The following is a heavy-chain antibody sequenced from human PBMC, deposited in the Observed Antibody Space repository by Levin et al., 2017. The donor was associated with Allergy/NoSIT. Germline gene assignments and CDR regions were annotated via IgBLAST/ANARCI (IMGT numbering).Heavy chain of an antibody. D-gene: IGHD6-13*01. V-gene: IGHV3-23*01. CDR3: AKSIAAAGIFDS. CDR2: VSGDGYNT. CDR1: GFTFSSYA. Sequence: GGSLRLSCAASGFTFSSYAMTWVRRAPGKGLEWVSTVSGDGYNTYYADSVKGRFTISRDNSRSTVYLQMNSLGAEDTAAYYCAKSIAAAGIFDSWGQGTQVTVSS. J-gene: IGHJ4*02.